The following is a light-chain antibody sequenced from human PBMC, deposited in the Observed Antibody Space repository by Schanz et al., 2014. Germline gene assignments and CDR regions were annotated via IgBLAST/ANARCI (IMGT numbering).Light chain of an antibody. CDR3: QQYNDWPPWT. CDR2: GAS. Sequence: EIVMTQSPATLSVSPGGRATLSCRASQSLSSNLAWYQQKPGQTPRLLIYGASTRATDIPARFSGSGSGTEFTLTISSLQSEDFAVYYCQQYNDWPPWTFGQGTKVEIK. J-gene: IGKJ1*01. CDR1: QSLSSN. V-gene: IGKV3-15*01.